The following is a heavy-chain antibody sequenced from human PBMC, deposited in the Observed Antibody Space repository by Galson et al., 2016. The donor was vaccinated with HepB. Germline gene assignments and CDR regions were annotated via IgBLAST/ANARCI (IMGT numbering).Heavy chain of an antibody. CDR2: INHSGST. CDR3: ARDDNPDYGDYASAYYYMDV. CDR1: GGSFSGYY. D-gene: IGHD4-17*01. J-gene: IGHJ6*03. Sequence: ETLSLTCAVYGGSFSGYYWSWIRQPPGKGLEWIGEINHSGSTNYNPSLKSRVTISVDTSKNQFSLKLSSVTAADTAVYYCARDDNPDYGDYASAYYYMDVWGKGTTVTVSS. V-gene: IGHV4-34*01.